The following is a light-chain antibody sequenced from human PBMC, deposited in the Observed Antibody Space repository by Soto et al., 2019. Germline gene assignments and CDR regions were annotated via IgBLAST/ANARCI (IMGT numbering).Light chain of an antibody. V-gene: IGLV1-51*01. CDR3: ATWDNSLSAVV. Sequence: QSVLTQPPSVSVAPGQKVTISCSGSSSNIGNNYVSWYQQFPGAAPKLLIYDNHKRPSGIPDRLSGSKSGTSATLGIAGLQTGDEADYYCATWDNSLSAVVFGGGTKLTVL. CDR2: DNH. J-gene: IGLJ2*01. CDR1: SSNIGNNY.